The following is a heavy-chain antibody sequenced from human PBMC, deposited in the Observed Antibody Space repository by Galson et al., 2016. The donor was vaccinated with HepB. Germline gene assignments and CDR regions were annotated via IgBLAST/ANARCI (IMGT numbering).Heavy chain of an antibody. V-gene: IGHV4-61*02. CDR2: VYASGSS. CDR1: GGALSIGTYY. J-gene: IGHJ4*02. Sequence: TLSLTCTVSGGALSIGTYYWSWIRQPAGKALEWIGRVYASGSSHYNPSLKSRVTMSVDTSKSQFYLSLTSVTAAATAVYYCASTVAVPDFYFDDWGQGTLVTVSS. D-gene: IGHD6-19*01. CDR3: ASTVAVPDFYFDD.